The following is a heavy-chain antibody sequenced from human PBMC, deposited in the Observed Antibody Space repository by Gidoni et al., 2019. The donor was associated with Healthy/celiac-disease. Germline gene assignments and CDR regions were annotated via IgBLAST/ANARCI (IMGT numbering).Heavy chain of an antibody. CDR3: AKAPRYSNYVDY. CDR2: IRYDGSNK. D-gene: IGHD4-4*01. J-gene: IGHJ4*02. CDR1: GFTFSSYG. V-gene: IGHV3-30*02. Sequence: QVQLVESGGGVVQPGGSLRLSCAASGFTFSSYGMHWVRQAPGKGLGWVAFIRYDGSNKYYADSVKGRFTISRDNSKNTLYLQMNSLRAEDTAVYYCAKAPRYSNYVDYWGQGTLVTVSS.